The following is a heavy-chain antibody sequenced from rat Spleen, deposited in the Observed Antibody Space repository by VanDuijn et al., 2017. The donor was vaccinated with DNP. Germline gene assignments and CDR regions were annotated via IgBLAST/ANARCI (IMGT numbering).Heavy chain of an antibody. CDR1: GFTFSNYY. CDR3: ARTGFDY. J-gene: IGHJ2*01. V-gene: IGHV5-25*01. D-gene: IGHD4-2*01. Sequence: EVQLVESGGGLVQPGRSMKLSCAGSGFTFSNYYMAWVRQAPAKGLEWVASISTSGGSTYYRDSVKGRFTVSRDNAKSTLYLQMDSLRSEDTATYYCARTGFDYWGQGVMVTVSS. CDR2: ISTSGGST.